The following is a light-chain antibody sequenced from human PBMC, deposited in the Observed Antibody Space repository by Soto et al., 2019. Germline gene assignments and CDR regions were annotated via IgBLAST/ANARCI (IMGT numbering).Light chain of an antibody. V-gene: IGLV1-47*01. CDR2: RNN. Sequence: QSVLTQPPSASGTPGQRVTISCSGSSSNIGSNYVYWYQQLPGTAPKLLIYRNNQRPSGVPDRFSGSKSGTSASLAISGLRSEDEDDYYCAAWDDSLSAHVVFGGGTQLTVL. CDR1: SSNIGSNY. J-gene: IGLJ2*01. CDR3: AAWDDSLSAHVV.